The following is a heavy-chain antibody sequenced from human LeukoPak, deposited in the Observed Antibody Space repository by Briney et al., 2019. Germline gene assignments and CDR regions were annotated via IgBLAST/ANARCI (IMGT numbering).Heavy chain of an antibody. D-gene: IGHD3-9*01. CDR1: GYTFTGYY. J-gene: IGHJ4*02. V-gene: IGHV1-2*02. Sequence: GASVKVSCKASGYTFTGYYMHWVRQAPGQGLEWMGWINPNSGGTNYAQKFQGRVTMTRDTSISTAYMELKSLRSDDTAVYYCAREGDILTGYPRAAAPTRGKDLDYWGQGTLVTVSS. CDR3: AREGDILTGYPRAAAPTRGKDLDY. CDR2: INPNSGGT.